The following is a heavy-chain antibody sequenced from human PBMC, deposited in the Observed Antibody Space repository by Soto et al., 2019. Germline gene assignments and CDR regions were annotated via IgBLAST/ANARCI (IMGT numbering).Heavy chain of an antibody. V-gene: IGHV4-39*01. J-gene: IGHJ4*02. CDR3: ARQRTTVVTQAYFDH. CDR1: GESISSSSYY. Sequence: SETLSLTCIVSGESISSSSYYWGWIRQPPGKGLEWFGSIYYSGRTYYNPSFKSRVTISIDTSKNQFSLKLSSVTATDTAVYYCARQRTTVVTQAYFDHWGQGALVTVSS. CDR2: IYYSGRT. D-gene: IGHD2-21*02.